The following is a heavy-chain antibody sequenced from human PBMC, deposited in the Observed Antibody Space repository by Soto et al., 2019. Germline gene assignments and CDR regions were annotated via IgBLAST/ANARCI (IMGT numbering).Heavy chain of an antibody. D-gene: IGHD6-6*01. Sequence: EVHLVETGGGLIQPGGSLRLSCAASGLSVSSSDMSWVRQASGKGLEWVSVIYSGGSTHDADSVKGRFTISRDNSKNTAHLQMNILRVDDTAVYFCSTSSRNEYHFAMDAWGQGTTVIVSS. V-gene: IGHV3-53*02. CDR3: STSSRNEYHFAMDA. CDR2: IYSGGST. J-gene: IGHJ6*02. CDR1: GLSVSSSD.